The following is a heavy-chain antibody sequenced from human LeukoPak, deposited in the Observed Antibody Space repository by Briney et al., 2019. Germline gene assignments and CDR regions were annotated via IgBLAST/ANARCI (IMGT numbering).Heavy chain of an antibody. CDR1: GFTFDDYG. J-gene: IGHJ4*02. V-gene: IGHV3-30*03. CDR2: ISYDGSNK. D-gene: IGHD4-17*01. CDR3: ASQLYDYGDYVSDY. Sequence: GGSLRLSCAASGFTFDDYGLSWVRQVPGKGLEWVAVISYDGSNKYYADSVKGRFTISRDNSKNTLYLQMNSLRAEDTAVYYCASQLYDYGDYVSDYWGQGTLVTVSS.